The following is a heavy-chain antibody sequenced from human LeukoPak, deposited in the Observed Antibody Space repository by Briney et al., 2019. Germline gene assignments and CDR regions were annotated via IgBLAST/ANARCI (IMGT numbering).Heavy chain of an antibody. V-gene: IGHV3-30*02. CDR2: IRYDGSNN. CDR1: GFTFSSYG. Sequence: GGSLRLSCAASGFTFSSYGMHWVRQAPGKGLEWAAFIRYDGSNNYYADSVKGRFTISRDNSKNTLYLQMNSLRTEDTAVYYCAKDSDEYGSGSYYLFDYWGQGTLVTVSS. CDR3: AKDSDEYGSGSYYLFDY. J-gene: IGHJ4*02. D-gene: IGHD3-10*01.